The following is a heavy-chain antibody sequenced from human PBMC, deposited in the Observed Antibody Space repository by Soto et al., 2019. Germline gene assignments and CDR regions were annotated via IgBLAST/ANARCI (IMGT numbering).Heavy chain of an antibody. CDR1: GYTFTTYA. CDR3: ARDQGQILTAYYLKLGYLDH. D-gene: IGHD3-9*01. J-gene: IGHJ4*02. V-gene: IGHV1-3*01. CDR2: INPGNGDT. Sequence: GASVKVSCKTSGYTFTTYALHWVRQAPGQRPEWMGWINPGNGDTKYSQIFQGRVTMTRDTSASTAYMELSSLRSEDTAVYYCARDQGQILTAYYLKLGYLDHWGPGTLVTVSS.